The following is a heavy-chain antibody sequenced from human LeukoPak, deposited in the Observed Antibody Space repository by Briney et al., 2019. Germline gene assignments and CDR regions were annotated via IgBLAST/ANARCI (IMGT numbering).Heavy chain of an antibody. V-gene: IGHV4-38-2*01. Sequence: SETLSLTCAVSGYSISSGYYWGWIRQPPGKGLEWIGEINHSGSTNYNPSLKSRVTISVDTSKNQFSLKLSSVTAADTAVYYCARGSWEYDFWSGYYYYYMDVWGKGTTVTVSS. CDR1: GYSISSGYY. CDR2: INHSGST. J-gene: IGHJ6*03. CDR3: ARGSWEYDFWSGYYYYYMDV. D-gene: IGHD3-3*01.